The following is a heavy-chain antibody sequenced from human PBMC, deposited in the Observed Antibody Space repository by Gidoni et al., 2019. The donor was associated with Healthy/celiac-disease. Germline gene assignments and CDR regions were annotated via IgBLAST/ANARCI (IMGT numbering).Heavy chain of an antibody. CDR3: AKGEYDYVWGSYRAKPDY. J-gene: IGHJ4*02. CDR1: GLTFSSYA. Sequence: EVQLLASGGGLVQPGGSLRLFCAASGLTFSSYAMSWVRQAPGKGLEWVSAISGSGGSTYYADSVKGRFTISRDNSKNTLYLQMNSLRAEDTAVYYCAKGEYDYVWGSYRAKPDYWGQGTLVTVSS. CDR2: ISGSGGST. D-gene: IGHD3-16*02. V-gene: IGHV3-23*01.